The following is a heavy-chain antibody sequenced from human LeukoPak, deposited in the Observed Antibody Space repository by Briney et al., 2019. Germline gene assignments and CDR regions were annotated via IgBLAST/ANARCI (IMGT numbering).Heavy chain of an antibody. CDR1: GYSFSDYW. D-gene: IGHD2-15*01. V-gene: IGHV5-51*01. CDR2: IFPHDSDT. Sequence: GESLKISCKGSGYSFSDYWIGWVRQTPGKGLEWMGIIFPHDSDTKYSPSFQGQVTISADKSISTAYLQWNSLEASDSAIYYCARHGLWGCIGGTCFTSFHYYGMDVWGQGTTVTVSS. J-gene: IGHJ6*02. CDR3: ARHGLWGCIGGTCFTSFHYYGMDV.